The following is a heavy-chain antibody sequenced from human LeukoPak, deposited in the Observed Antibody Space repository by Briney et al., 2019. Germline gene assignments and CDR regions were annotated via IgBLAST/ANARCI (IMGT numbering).Heavy chain of an antibody. D-gene: IGHD3-10*01. Sequence: HPGGPLRLSCAASGFTFSSYAMSWVRQAPGKGLEWVSYISSSGSTIYYADSVKGRFTISRDNAKNSLYLQMNSLRAEDTAVYYCARDPWFGELRPYYFDYWGQGTLVTVSS. CDR2: ISSSGSTI. V-gene: IGHV3-48*04. J-gene: IGHJ4*02. CDR1: GFTFSSYA. CDR3: ARDPWFGELRPYYFDY.